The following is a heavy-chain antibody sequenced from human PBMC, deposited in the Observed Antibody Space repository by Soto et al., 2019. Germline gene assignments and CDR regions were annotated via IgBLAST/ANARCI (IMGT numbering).Heavy chain of an antibody. CDR1: GFTFSSYA. Sequence: PGGSLRLSCAASGFTFSSYAMHWVRQAPGKGLEWVAVISYDGSNKYYADSVKGRFTISRDNSKNTLYLQMNSLRAEDTAVYYCARDEVEYYDSSGYHDYWGQGTLVTVSS. V-gene: IGHV3-30-3*01. CDR3: ARDEVEYYDSSGYHDY. CDR2: ISYDGSNK. D-gene: IGHD3-22*01. J-gene: IGHJ4*02.